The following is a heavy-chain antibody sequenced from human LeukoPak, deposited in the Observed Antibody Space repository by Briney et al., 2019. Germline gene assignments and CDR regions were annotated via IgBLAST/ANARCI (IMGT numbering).Heavy chain of an antibody. CDR2: INHSVST. D-gene: IGHD3-22*01. CDR3: ASSPYDSSGYYYAGFDY. CDR1: GGSFSGYY. Sequence: SETLSLTCAVYGGSFSGYYWSWIRQPPGKGLEWIGEINHSVSTKYNPSLKSRVTISVDTSKNQFSLKLSSVTAADTAVYYCASSPYDSSGYYYAGFDYWGQGTLVTVSS. J-gene: IGHJ4*02. V-gene: IGHV4-34*01.